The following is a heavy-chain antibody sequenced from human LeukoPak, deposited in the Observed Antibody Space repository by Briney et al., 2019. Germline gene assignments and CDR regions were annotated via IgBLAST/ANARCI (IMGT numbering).Heavy chain of an antibody. CDR1: GDSITSYY. CDR3: ARGVGSGYTDD. Sequence: SETLSLTCIVSGDSITSYYWTWIRQPPGKGLEWIGFVSYSGNTNYNPSLKSRVTISLDTSRNQFSLKLNSVTAAGTAVYYCARGVGSGYTDDWGQGTLVTVSS. J-gene: IGHJ4*02. CDR2: VSYSGNT. V-gene: IGHV4-59*01. D-gene: IGHD3-22*01.